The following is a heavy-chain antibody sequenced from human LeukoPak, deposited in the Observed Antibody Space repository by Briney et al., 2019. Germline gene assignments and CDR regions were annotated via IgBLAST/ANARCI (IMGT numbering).Heavy chain of an antibody. V-gene: IGHV3-21*01. J-gene: IGHJ5*02. D-gene: IGHD1-26*01. Sequence: GGSLSLSCAASGFTFSSYVMHWVRQAPGKGLEWVSSISSSSSYIYYADSVKGRFTISRDNAKNSLYLQMNSLRAEDTAVYYCARAPGLVGGTIGWFDPWGQGTLVTVSS. CDR1: GFTFSSYV. CDR2: ISSSSSYI. CDR3: ARAPGLVGGTIGWFDP.